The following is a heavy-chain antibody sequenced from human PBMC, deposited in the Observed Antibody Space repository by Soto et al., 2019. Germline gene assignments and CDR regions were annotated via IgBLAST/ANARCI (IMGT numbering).Heavy chain of an antibody. CDR1: GFTFSSYS. CDR2: ISSSSSTI. J-gene: IGHJ4*02. Sequence: EVQLVESGGGLVQPGGSLRLSCAASGFTFSSYSMNWVRQAPGKGLEWVSYISSSSSTIYYADSVKGRFTISRDNAKNSPYLQMNSLRDEDTAVYYCARDFCSSTSGYWSYFDYWGQGTLVTVSS. V-gene: IGHV3-48*02. CDR3: ARDFCSSTSGYWSYFDY. D-gene: IGHD2-2*01.